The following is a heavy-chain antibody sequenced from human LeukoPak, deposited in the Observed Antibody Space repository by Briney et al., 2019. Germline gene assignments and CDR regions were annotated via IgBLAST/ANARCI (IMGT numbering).Heavy chain of an antibody. CDR1: GFTFDDYA. Sequence: GGSLRLSCAASGFTFDDYAMHWVRQAPGKGLEWVSSISWNSGSIDYADSVKGRFTISRDNAKNSLYLQMNSLRAEDTAVYYCARDQLDDFWSGYYTKPSGYDMDVWGKGTTVTVSS. J-gene: IGHJ6*03. CDR3: ARDQLDDFWSGYYTKPSGYDMDV. V-gene: IGHV3-9*01. D-gene: IGHD3-3*01. CDR2: ISWNSGSI.